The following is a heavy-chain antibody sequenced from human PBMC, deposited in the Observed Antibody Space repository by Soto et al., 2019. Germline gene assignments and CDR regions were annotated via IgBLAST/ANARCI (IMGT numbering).Heavy chain of an antibody. J-gene: IGHJ4*02. CDR1: GFSFSSVW. CDR2: IKYDGSEE. Sequence: PGGSLRLSCVVSGFSFSSVWMTWVRQAPGKGLECVANIKYDGSEEYYVDSVKGRFTISRDNSKNTLYLQMNSLRAEDTAVYYCAKVQRPFLSPSDYWGQGTLVTVST. CDR3: AKVQRPFLSPSDY. V-gene: IGHV3-7*03. D-gene: IGHD3-3*01.